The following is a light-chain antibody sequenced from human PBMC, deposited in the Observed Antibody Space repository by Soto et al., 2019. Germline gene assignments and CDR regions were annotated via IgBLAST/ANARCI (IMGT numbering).Light chain of an antibody. V-gene: IGKV3-11*01. CDR3: HQRSNWPPLT. Sequence: EIVLTQSPATMSLSPGERATLSCRASQSVGGYLDWYQQKPGQAPRLLLYDASNRASGIPARFSGSGSGTDFSLTISSLEPEDLAVYYCHQRSNWPPLTFGGGTKVEIK. CDR1: QSVGGY. J-gene: IGKJ4*01. CDR2: DAS.